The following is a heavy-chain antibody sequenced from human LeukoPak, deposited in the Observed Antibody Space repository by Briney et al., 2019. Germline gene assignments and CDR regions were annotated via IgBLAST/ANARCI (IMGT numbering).Heavy chain of an antibody. D-gene: IGHD5-18*01. CDR3: ARLITSGNSFGSDY. CDR1: GYTFTTYG. V-gene: IGHV1-18*01. J-gene: IGHJ4*02. CDR2: ISGYTGNT. Sequence: ASVKVPCKSSGYTFTTYGLNWVRQAPGQGREWMGLISGYTGNTNYPQKIQVRVTMTTYTSTRTAYMELRSLRSDDTAVYYCARLITSGNSFGSDYWGEGTLVTVSS.